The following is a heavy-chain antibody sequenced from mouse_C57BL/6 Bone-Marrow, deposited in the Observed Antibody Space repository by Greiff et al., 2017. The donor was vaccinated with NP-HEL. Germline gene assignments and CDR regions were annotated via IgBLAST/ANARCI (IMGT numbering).Heavy chain of an antibody. D-gene: IGHD1-1*01. V-gene: IGHV14-4*01. J-gene: IGHJ1*03. CDR1: GFNIKDDY. CDR3: TTITTVVDWYFDV. CDR2: IDPENGDT. Sequence: EVQRVESGAELVRPGASVKLSCTASGFNIKDDYMHWVKQRPEQGLEWIGWIDPENGDTEYASKFRGKATITADTSSNTAYLQLSSLTSEDTAVYYCTTITTVVDWYFDVWGTGTTVTVSS.